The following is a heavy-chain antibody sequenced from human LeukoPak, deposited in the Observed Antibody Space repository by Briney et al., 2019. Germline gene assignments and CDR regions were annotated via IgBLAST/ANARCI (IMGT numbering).Heavy chain of an antibody. D-gene: IGHD3-3*01. J-gene: IGHJ6*02. V-gene: IGHV1-8*01. CDR3: ARGLRFLEWLLYLDYYYYGMDV. CDR2: MNPNSGNT. Sequence: ASVKVSCKASGYTFTSYDINWVRQAAGQGLEWMGWMNPNSGNTGYAQKFQGRVTMTRNTSISTAYMALSSLRSEDTAVYYCARGLRFLEWLLYLDYYYYGMDVWGQATTVTVSS. CDR1: GYTFTSYD.